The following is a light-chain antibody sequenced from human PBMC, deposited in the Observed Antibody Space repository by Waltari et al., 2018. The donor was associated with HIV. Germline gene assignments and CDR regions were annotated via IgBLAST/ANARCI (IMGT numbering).Light chain of an antibody. V-gene: IGKV4-1*01. CDR1: QSILYSSDNKNY. CDR2: WAS. J-gene: IGKJ1*01. Sequence: DIVMTQSPDSLAVALGERATINCKSSQSILYSSDNKNYLSWYQQKPGQSPKLIIYWASTRESGVPDRFSGSGSGTDFTLNISSLQAEDVAIYYCQQYYNTPRTFGQGTQVEIK. CDR3: QQYYNTPRT.